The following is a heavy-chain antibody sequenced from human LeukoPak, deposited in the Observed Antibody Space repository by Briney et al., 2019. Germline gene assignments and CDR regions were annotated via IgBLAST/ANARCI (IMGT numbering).Heavy chain of an antibody. CDR1: GYTFTSYD. CDR2: MNPNSGNT. J-gene: IGHJ1*01. V-gene: IGHV1-8*01. CDR3: ARTYCSSTSCSPEYFQH. Sequence: ASVKVSCKASGYTFTSYDINWVRQATGQGLEWMGWMNPNSGNTGYAQKFQGRVTMTRNTSISTAYMELSSLRSEDTAVYYCARTYCSSTSCSPEYFQHWGQGTLVTVSS. D-gene: IGHD2-2*01.